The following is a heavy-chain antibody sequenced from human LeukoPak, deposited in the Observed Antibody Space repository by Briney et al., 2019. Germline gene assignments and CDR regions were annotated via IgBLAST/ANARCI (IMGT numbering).Heavy chain of an antibody. V-gene: IGHV1-18*01. J-gene: IGHJ5*02. CDR3: AREGDSSGVTWFDP. CDR1: GYTFTSYG. Sequence: ASVKVSCKASGYTFTSYGISWARQDPGQGLEWMGWISAYNGNTNYAQKLQGRVTMTTDTSTSTAYMELRSLRSDDTAVYYCAREGDSSGVTWFDPWGQGTLVTVSS. D-gene: IGHD6-19*01. CDR2: ISAYNGNT.